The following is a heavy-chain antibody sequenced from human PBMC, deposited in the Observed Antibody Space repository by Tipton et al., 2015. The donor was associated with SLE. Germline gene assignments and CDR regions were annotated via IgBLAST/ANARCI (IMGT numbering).Heavy chain of an antibody. J-gene: IGHJ6*02. CDR1: GGSFSGYY. CDR3: ARESQEWLSSLYYYYGMDV. D-gene: IGHD3-3*01. CDR2: INHSGST. Sequence: TLSLTCAVYGGSFSGYYWSWIRQPPGKGLEWIGEINHSGSTNYNPSLKSRVTISVDTSKNQFSLKLSSVTAADTAVYYCARESQEWLSSLYYYYGMDVWGQGTMVTVSS. V-gene: IGHV4-34*01.